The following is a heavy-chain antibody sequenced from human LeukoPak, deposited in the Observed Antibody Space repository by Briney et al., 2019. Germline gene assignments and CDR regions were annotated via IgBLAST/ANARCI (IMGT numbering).Heavy chain of an antibody. D-gene: IGHD5-18*01. J-gene: IGHJ5*02. V-gene: IGHV3-74*01. CDR1: GFTFSTYW. CDR2: IEGDGSST. CDR3: ARDNSPGWFDP. Sequence: PGGSLRLSCAASGFTFSTYWMHWVRQAPGKGLVWVSRIEGDGSSTSYADSVKGRFTISRDNAKNTLYLQMNSLRVEDTAVYYCARDNSPGWFDPWGQGTLVTVSS.